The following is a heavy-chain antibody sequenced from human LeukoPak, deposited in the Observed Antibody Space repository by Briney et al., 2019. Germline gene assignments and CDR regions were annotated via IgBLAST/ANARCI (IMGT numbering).Heavy chain of an antibody. V-gene: IGHV3-73*01. D-gene: IGHD3-16*01. CDR3: SRYRGDSDAFDM. CDR1: GFTLSEPA. CDR2: IRSKANNYAT. J-gene: IGHJ3*02. Sequence: GGSLRLSCAASGFTLSEPAIHWVRQASGKGLEWVGRIRSKANNYATAYAASVKGRFTISRDDSKKTTHLQMNSLKTEDSAVYYCSRYRGDSDAFDMWGQGTMVTVSS.